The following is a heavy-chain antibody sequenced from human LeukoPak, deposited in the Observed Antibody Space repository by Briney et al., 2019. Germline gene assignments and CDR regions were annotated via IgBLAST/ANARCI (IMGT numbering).Heavy chain of an antibody. J-gene: IGHJ3*02. CDR3: ARAKKDSSLQLWLLIFDI. CDR1: GFTFSDHY. V-gene: IGHV3-72*01. Sequence: PGGSLRLSCAASGFTFSDHYMDWVRQAPGKGLEWVGRIRKKVNSYTTEYAATVKGRLTISRDDSKNSLYLQMNSLKTEDTAVYYCARAKKDSSLQLWLLIFDIWGQGTMVTVSS. CDR2: IRKKVNSYTT. D-gene: IGHD5-18*01.